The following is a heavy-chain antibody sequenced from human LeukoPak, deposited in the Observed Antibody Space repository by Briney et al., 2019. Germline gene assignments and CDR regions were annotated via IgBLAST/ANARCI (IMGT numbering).Heavy chain of an antibody. CDR2: INHSGST. J-gene: IGHJ6*02. CDR1: GGSFSGYY. Sequence: SETLSLTCAVYGGSFSGYYWSWIRQPPGKGLEWIGEINHSGSTNYNPSLKSRVTISVDTSKNQFSLKLSSVTAADTAVYYCARGRRIAAAGTVLFYYYHYGMDVWGQGTTVTVSS. V-gene: IGHV4-34*01. CDR3: ARGRRIAAAGTVLFYYYHYGMDV. D-gene: IGHD6-13*01.